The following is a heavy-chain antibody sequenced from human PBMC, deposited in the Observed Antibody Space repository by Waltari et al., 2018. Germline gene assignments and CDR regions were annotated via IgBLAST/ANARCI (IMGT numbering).Heavy chain of an antibody. J-gene: IGHJ4*02. V-gene: IGHV3-23*01. CDR3: ATKGEVVAPEYYFDY. CDR2: ISGSSGST. D-gene: IGHD2-15*01. CDR1: GFTFSSYA. Sequence: EVQLLESGGGLVQPGGSLRLSCAASGFTFSSYAMSWVRQAPGKGLGLDSAISGSSGSTYYAGSVKGRFTISRDNSKNTLYLQRNSLRAEDTAVYYCATKGEVVAPEYYFDYWGQGTLVTVSS.